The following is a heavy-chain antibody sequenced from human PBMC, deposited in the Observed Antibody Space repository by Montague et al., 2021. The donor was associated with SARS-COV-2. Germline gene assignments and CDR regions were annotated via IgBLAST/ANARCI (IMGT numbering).Heavy chain of an antibody. D-gene: IGHD5-18*01. J-gene: IGHJ6*02. Sequence: SLRLSCAASGFTFSSYSMNWVRQAPGKGLEWVSYISSSSSTIHYADSVKGRFTISRDNAKNSLYLQMNSLRDEDTAVYYCARDLGLGPAMVYYYYYGMDVWGQGTTVTVSS. CDR3: ARDLGLGPAMVYYYYYGMDV. V-gene: IGHV3-48*02. CDR1: GFTFSSYS. CDR2: ISSSSSTI.